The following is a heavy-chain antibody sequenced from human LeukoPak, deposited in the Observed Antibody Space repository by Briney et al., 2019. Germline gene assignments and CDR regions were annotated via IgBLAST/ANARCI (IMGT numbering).Heavy chain of an antibody. CDR1: GFTFSSYS. V-gene: IGHV3-21*01. D-gene: IGHD4-17*01. J-gene: IGHJ3*02. Sequence: GGSLRLSCAASGFTFSSYSMNWVRQAQGQGLEWVSSIISSISYIYYTDSGKGRFTISRDNAKNSLYLQMNSLRAEDTDVYYCARGATVNAFDIWGQGTMVTVAS. CDR3: ARGATVNAFDI. CDR2: IISSISYI.